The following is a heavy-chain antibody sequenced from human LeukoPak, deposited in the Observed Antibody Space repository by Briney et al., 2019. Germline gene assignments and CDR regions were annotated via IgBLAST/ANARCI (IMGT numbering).Heavy chain of an antibody. D-gene: IGHD3-22*01. CDR1: GFTFSSYA. J-gene: IGHJ3*02. CDR2: ISRSGGST. CDR3: AKDYTYYDSPHAFDM. Sequence: PGGSLRLSCAASGFTFSSYAMHWVRQAPGKGLEWVSGISRSGGSTYYADSVKGRFTISRDNSKNTLNLQMSSLRGEDTAVYYCAKDYTYYDSPHAFDMWGQGTMVTVSS. V-gene: IGHV3-23*01.